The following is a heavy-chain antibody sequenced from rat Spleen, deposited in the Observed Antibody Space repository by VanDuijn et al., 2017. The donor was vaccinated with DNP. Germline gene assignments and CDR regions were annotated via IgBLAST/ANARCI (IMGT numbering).Heavy chain of an antibody. J-gene: IGHJ2*01. D-gene: IGHD1-12*02. Sequence: EVQLVESGGGLVQPGNSLKLSCAASGFTFRNYGMAWVRQAPTEGLEWVASLSTRGDDTYYRDSVKGRFTISRDYAKSTLYLQMDSLRAEDTAIYYCTTTHYYDGWFPFDYWGQGVMVTVSS. CDR2: LSTRGDDT. V-gene: IGHV5S23*01. CDR1: GFTFRNYG. CDR3: TTTHYYDGWFPFDY.